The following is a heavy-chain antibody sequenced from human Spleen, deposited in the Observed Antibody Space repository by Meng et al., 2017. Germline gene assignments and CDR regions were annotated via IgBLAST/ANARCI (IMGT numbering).Heavy chain of an antibody. Sequence: GESLKISCAASGFTFSSYEMNWVRQAPGKGLEWVSYISSSGSTIYYADSVKGRFTISRDNAKNSLYLQMNSLRAEDTAVYYCARGALGYCSGGSCYFDYWGQGTLVTVSS. CDR1: GFTFSSYE. V-gene: IGHV3-48*03. CDR3: ARGALGYCSGGSCYFDY. CDR2: ISSSGSTI. D-gene: IGHD2-15*01. J-gene: IGHJ4*02.